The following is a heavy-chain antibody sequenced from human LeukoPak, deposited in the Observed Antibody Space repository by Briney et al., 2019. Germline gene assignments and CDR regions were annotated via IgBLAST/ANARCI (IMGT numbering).Heavy chain of an antibody. V-gene: IGHV1-3*01. J-gene: IGHJ4*02. D-gene: IGHD6-13*01. CDR3: VRDGGVSSSWYYFDY. CDR2: INAGNGNT. CDR1: GYTFTSYA. Sequence: ASVKVSRKASGYTFTSYAMHWVRQAPGQRLEWMGWINAGNGNTKYSQKFQGRVTITRDTSASTAYMELSSQRSEDTAVYYCVRDGGVSSSWYYFDYWGQGTLVTVSS.